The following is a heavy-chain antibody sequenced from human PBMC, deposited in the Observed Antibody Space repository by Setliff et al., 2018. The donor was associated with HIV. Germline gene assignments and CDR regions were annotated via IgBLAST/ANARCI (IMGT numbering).Heavy chain of an antibody. V-gene: IGHV3-21*01. J-gene: IGHJ3*02. CDR3: ARSRSTRDAFDI. CDR1: GFTFIDYA. Sequence: GGSLRLSCAASGFTFIDYALNWVRQSPGKGLEWVSFISSSGSYIYYAGSLRGRFTISRDYASNSLYLEMNSLRVEDTAIYYCARSRSTRDAFDIWGQGTMVTVSS. CDR2: ISSSGSYI. D-gene: IGHD1-1*01.